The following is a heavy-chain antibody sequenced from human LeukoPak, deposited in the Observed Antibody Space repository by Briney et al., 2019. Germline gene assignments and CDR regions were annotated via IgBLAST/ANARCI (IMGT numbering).Heavy chain of an antibody. CDR2: IYYSGST. J-gene: IGHJ4*02. V-gene: IGHV4-30-4*01. CDR1: GVSISSGDYY. D-gene: IGHD3-10*01. Sequence: PSQTLSLTCTVSGVSISSGDYYWSWIRQPPGKGLEWIGYIYYSGSTYYNPSLRSRVTISLDTSKNQFSLKLSSVTAADTAVYYCARGPNGSGSPFDYWGQGALVTVCS. CDR3: ARGPNGSGSPFDY.